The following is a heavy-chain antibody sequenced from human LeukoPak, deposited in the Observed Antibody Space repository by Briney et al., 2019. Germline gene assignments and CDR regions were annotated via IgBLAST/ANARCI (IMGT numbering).Heavy chain of an antibody. D-gene: IGHD2-2*01. CDR2: IYPSGNA. Sequence: PSQTLSLTCTVSGGSISGGLYYWSWIRQPAGKGLEWIGRIYPSGNANYNPSLKSRVTISVDTSKNHFSLKLSSVTAADTAVYYCAKGPASDYYYYYMDVWGKGTTVTVSS. V-gene: IGHV4-61*02. CDR3: AKGPASDYYYYYMDV. J-gene: IGHJ6*03. CDR1: GGSISGGLYY.